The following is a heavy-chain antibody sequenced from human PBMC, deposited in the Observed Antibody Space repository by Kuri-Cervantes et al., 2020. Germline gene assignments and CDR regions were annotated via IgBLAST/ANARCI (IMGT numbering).Heavy chain of an antibody. V-gene: IGHV1-18*01. D-gene: IGHD2-2*01. Sequence: ASVKVSCKASGYTFTSYDISWVRQAPGQGLEWMGWISAYNGNTDYAQRLQGRVTMATDTSTSTAYMELRSLRSDDTAVYYCASGRKVVVVPAAMPGYYYYGMDVWGQGTTVTVSS. CDR2: ISAYNGNT. CDR3: ASGRKVVVVPAAMPGYYYYGMDV. CDR1: GYTFTSYD. J-gene: IGHJ6*02.